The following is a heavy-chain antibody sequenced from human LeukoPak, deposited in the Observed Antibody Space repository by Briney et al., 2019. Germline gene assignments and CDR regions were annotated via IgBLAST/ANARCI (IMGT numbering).Heavy chain of an antibody. V-gene: IGHV4-4*07. CDR2: IHSGGTT. CDR1: GGSLSRFY. J-gene: IGHJ6*03. Sequence: PSETLSLTCTVSGGSLSRFYWAWIRQPAGRGLEWIGRIHSGGTTNYNPSLESRLTFSLDTSQNQFSLKLNSATAADTAVYYCARDSPDGYTSGHYYYYMDVWGKGTTVTVSS. D-gene: IGHD5-18*01. CDR3: ARDSPDGYTSGHYYYYMDV.